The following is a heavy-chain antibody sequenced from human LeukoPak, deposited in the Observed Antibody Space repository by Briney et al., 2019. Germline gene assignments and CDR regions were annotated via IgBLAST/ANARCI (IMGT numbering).Heavy chain of an antibody. Sequence: GESLKISCKGSGYSFTNTWIAWVRQMPGKGLEWMGSIFPADSDTRNSPSFRGQVTISADKSTSTAYLQWSSLKASDTAIYYCARVGYSSYGMDVWGEGTTVTVSS. D-gene: IGHD3-22*01. V-gene: IGHV5-51*01. CDR1: GYSFTNTW. CDR3: ARVGYSSYGMDV. J-gene: IGHJ6*03. CDR2: IFPADSDT.